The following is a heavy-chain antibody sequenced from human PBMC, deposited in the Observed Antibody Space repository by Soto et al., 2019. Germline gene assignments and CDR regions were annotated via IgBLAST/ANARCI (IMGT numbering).Heavy chain of an antibody. Sequence: GESLKISWKGSGYSFAGYWITWVRQKPGKGLEWMGRIDPSDSQTYYSPSFRGHVTISVTKSITTVFLPLSSLRASDTAMYYCARQIYDSDTGPNFQYYFDSWGQGTPVTVSS. V-gene: IGHV5-10-1*01. CDR2: IDPSDSQT. CDR1: GYSFAGYW. D-gene: IGHD3-22*01. CDR3: ARQIYDSDTGPNFQYYFDS. J-gene: IGHJ4*02.